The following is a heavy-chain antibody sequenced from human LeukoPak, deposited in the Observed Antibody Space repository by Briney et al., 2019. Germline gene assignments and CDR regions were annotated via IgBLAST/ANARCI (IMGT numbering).Heavy chain of an antibody. CDR3: ASSWSTAGGDWFDP. Sequence: PGGSLRLSCAASGFTFSSYWMSWVRQAPGKGLEWVANIKQDGSEKYYVDSVKGRFTTSRDNAKNSLYLQMNSLRAEDTAVYYCASSWSTAGGDWFDPWGQGTLVTVSS. CDR1: GFTFSSYW. J-gene: IGHJ5*02. V-gene: IGHV3-7*01. D-gene: IGHD3-10*01. CDR2: IKQDGSEK.